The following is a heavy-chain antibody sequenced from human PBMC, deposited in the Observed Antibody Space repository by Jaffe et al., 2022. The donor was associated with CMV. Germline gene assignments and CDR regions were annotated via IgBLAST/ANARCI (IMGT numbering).Heavy chain of an antibody. J-gene: IGHJ3*02. D-gene: IGHD2-2*01. CDR1: GFSLSTSGMC. CDR2: IDWDDDK. V-gene: IGHV2-70*15. Sequence: QVTLRESGPALVKPTQTLTLTCTFSGFSLSTSGMCVSWIRQPPGKALEWLARIDWDDDKYYSTSLKTRLTISKDTSKNQVVLTMTNMDPVDTATYYCARFSPPGYCSSTSCLYGPGAFDIWGQGTMVTVSS. CDR3: ARFSPPGYCSSTSCLYGPGAFDI.